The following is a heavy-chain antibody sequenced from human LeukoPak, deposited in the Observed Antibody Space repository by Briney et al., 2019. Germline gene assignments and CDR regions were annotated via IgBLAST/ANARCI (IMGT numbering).Heavy chain of an antibody. V-gene: IGHV1-69*15. D-gene: IGHD6-13*01. CDR1: GGTFSSYA. CDR2: IIPIFGTA. CDR3: AREGSIAAGTTFPLDY. Sequence: SVKVSCKASGGTFSSYAISRVRQAPGQGLEWMGRIIPIFGTANYAQKFQGRVTITADESTSTAYMELSSLRSEDTAVYYCAREGSIAAGTTFPLDYWGQGTLVTVSS. J-gene: IGHJ4*02.